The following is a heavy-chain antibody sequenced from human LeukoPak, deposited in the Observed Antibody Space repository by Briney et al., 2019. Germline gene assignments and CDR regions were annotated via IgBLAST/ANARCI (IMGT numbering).Heavy chain of an antibody. V-gene: IGHV4-59*01. Sequence: SETLSLTCTVSGGSISSDFWSWIRQPPGKGLEWLGYITYSGSTNYNPSLRSRVTISINTSRNQFSLKLSSVTAADTAIYYCARTYYYFPGSSSGSYNFDYWGQGTPVTVSS. D-gene: IGHD3-10*01. CDR3: ARTYYYFPGSSSGSYNFDY. CDR1: GGSISSDF. CDR2: ITYSGST. J-gene: IGHJ4*02.